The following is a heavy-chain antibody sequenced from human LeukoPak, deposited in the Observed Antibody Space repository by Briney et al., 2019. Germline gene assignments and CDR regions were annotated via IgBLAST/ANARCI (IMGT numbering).Heavy chain of an antibody. CDR1: GFTFSIYA. CDR3: AKGMSNAPDS. V-gene: IGHV3-23*01. Sequence: GGSLRLSCAASGFTFSIYAMSWVRQAPGKGLEWVSAISGGDVTTYYADSVKGRFTISRDNSKNTLYLQMNSLRAEDTAVYYCAKGMSNAPDSWGQGTLVTVSS. CDR2: ISGGDVTT. D-gene: IGHD4-11*01. J-gene: IGHJ4*02.